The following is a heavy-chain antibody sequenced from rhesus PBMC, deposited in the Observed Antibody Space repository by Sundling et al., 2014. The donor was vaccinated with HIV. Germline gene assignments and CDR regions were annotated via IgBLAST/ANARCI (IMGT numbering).Heavy chain of an antibody. J-gene: IGHJ4*01. CDR1: GYSFTDYY. Sequence: QVQLVQSGAEVKKPGSSVKVSCKTSGYSFTDYYIHWVRQAPGQGLEWMGRIDPKTGGTDYAQKFQGRVTMTRDTSTSTVYMEMSSLRSEDTAVYYCVTIFRLPHWGQGVLVTVSS. V-gene: IGHV1-138*01. CDR2: IDPKTGGT. CDR3: VTIFRLPH. D-gene: IGHD3-3*01.